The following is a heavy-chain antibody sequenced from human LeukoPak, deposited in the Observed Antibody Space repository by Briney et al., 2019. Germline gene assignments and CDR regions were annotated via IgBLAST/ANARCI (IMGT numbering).Heavy chain of an antibody. V-gene: IGHV3-30-3*02. Sequence: GGSLRLSCAASGFTFSSYAMHWVRQAPGKGLEWVAVISYDGSNKYCADSVKGRFTISRDNSKNTLYLQMNSLRAEDTAVYYCAKSVFGYSSGWPFDYWGQGTLVTVSS. D-gene: IGHD6-19*01. J-gene: IGHJ4*02. CDR1: GFTFSSYA. CDR2: ISYDGSNK. CDR3: AKSVFGYSSGWPFDY.